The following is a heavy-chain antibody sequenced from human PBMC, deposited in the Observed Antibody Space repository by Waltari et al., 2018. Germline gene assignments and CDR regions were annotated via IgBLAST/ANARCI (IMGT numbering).Heavy chain of an antibody. V-gene: IGHV3-30-3*01. CDR1: GFTFSSYA. CDR2: ISFDGSKK. J-gene: IGHJ4*02. Sequence: QVQLVESGGGVVQPGRSLRLSCAASGFTFSSYAMHWVRQAPGTGMEWVEVISFDGSKKYYADSVKGRFTISRDNSKNTLYLQMNSLRAEDTAVYYCARDTVDSGYVGFYFDYWGQGTLVTVSS. D-gene: IGHD5-12*01. CDR3: ARDTVDSGYVGFYFDY.